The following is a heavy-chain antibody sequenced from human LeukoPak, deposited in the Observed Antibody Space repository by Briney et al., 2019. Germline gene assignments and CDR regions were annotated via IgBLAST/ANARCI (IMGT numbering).Heavy chain of an antibody. CDR3: AKGGRNNWFDS. CDR1: GFTFSSYA. D-gene: IGHD3-10*01. J-gene: IGHJ5*01. CDR2: ICGGGGST. V-gene: IGHV3-23*01. Sequence: PGGSLRLSCAASGFTFSSYAMNWVRQAPGKGLEWVSAICGGGGSTYYAGSVKGRFTISRDNSKNTLDLQMNSLRAEDTAVYYCAKGGRNNWFDSWGQGTLVTVSP.